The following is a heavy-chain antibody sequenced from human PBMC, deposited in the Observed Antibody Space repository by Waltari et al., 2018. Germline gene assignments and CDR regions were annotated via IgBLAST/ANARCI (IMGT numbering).Heavy chain of an antibody. CDR3: AKCLTGDRCRAHDF. D-gene: IGHD7-27*01. V-gene: IGHV3-23*03. CDR2: VYGDGFNA. Sequence: EGQLLVSVVGLVRPGGSLILSCPAFGFTSSPSALHWVLQAPGKGLEWISLVYGDGFNAFYADSVKGRFTISSDKTKNMLYLQMNSLRAEDTAIYYCAKCLTGDRCRAHDFWGQGTMVTVSS. J-gene: IGHJ3*01. CDR1: GFTSSPSA.